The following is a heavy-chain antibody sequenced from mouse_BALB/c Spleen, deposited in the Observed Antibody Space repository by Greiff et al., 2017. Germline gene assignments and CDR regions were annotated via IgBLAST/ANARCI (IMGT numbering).Heavy chain of an antibody. V-gene: IGHV1-15*01. Sequence: VKLMESGAELVRPGASVTLSCKASGYTFTDYEMHWVKQTPVHGLEWIGAIDPETGGTAYNQKFKGKATFTADTSSNTAYMQLSSLTSEDSAVYYCARTVVATNYWGQGTTLTVSS. D-gene: IGHD1-1*01. CDR2: IDPETGGT. CDR3: ARTVVATNY. CDR1: GYTFTDYE. J-gene: IGHJ2*01.